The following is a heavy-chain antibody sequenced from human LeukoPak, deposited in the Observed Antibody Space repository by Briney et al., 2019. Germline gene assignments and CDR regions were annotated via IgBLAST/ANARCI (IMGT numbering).Heavy chain of an antibody. J-gene: IGHJ4*02. CDR3: AQNADGYSYGYDYFDY. CDR2: ITRGVGST. Sequence: GGSLRLSCAASGFTFSIYDLSWVRQAPGKGLECVSAITRGVGSTYYADSVKGRFTISRDNSKNTLYLQMNSLRGEDTAVYYCAQNADGYSYGYDYFDYWGQGTLVTVSS. D-gene: IGHD5-18*01. V-gene: IGHV3-23*01. CDR1: GFTFSIYD.